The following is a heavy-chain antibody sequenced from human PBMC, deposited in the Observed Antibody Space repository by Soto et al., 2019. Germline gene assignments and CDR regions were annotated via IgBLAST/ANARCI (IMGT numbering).Heavy chain of an antibody. V-gene: IGHV3-48*01. D-gene: IGHD4-17*01. CDR1: GFTFSSYS. J-gene: IGHJ5*02. CDR3: ARENYGDYLNWFDP. CDR2: ISSSSSTI. Sequence: GGSLRLSCAASGFTFSSYSMNWVRQAPGKGLEWVSYISSSSSTIYYADSVKGRFTISRDNAKNSLYLQMNSLRAEDTAVYYCARENYGDYLNWFDPWGQGTLVTVSS.